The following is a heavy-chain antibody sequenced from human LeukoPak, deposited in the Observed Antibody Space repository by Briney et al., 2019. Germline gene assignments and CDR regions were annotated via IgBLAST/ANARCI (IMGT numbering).Heavy chain of an antibody. CDR3: AKRKYYYYGMDV. J-gene: IGHJ6*02. CDR1: GFTFSSYA. Sequence: GGSLRLSCAASGFTFSSYAMSWVRQAPGKGLEWVSAISGSGGSTYYADSVKGRFTISRGNSKNTLYLQMNSLRAEDTAVYYCAKRKYYYYGMDVWGQGTTVTVSS. V-gene: IGHV3-23*01. CDR2: ISGSGGST. D-gene: IGHD1-14*01.